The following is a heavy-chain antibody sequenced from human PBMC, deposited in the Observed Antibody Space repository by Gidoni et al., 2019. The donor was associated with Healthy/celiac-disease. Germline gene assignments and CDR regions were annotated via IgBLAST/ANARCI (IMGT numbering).Heavy chain of an antibody. CDR1: GYTFTSYY. CDR3: ARDIPITMVRGVKTDQIDY. CDR2: INPSGGST. V-gene: IGHV1-46*01. J-gene: IGHJ4*02. D-gene: IGHD3-10*01. Sequence: QVQLVQSGAEVKKPGASVKVSCKVSGYTFTSYYMHWVRQAPGQGLEWMGIINPSGGSTSYAQKFQGRVTMTRDTSTSTVYMELSSLRSEDTAVYYCARDIPITMVRGVKTDQIDYWGQGTLVTVSS.